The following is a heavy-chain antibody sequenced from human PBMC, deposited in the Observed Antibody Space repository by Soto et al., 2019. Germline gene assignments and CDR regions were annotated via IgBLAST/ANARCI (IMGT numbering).Heavy chain of an antibody. CDR3: ARDFTYGSGSYLYYYGMDV. J-gene: IGHJ6*02. CDR2: IYSGGST. Sequence: GGSLRLSCAASGFTFTDAWMIWVRQAPGKGLEWVSVIYSGGSTYYADSVKGRFTISRDNSKNTLYLQMNSLRAEDTAVYYCARDFTYGSGSYLYYYGMDVWGQGTTVTVSS. CDR1: GFTFTDAW. V-gene: IGHV3-66*01. D-gene: IGHD3-10*01.